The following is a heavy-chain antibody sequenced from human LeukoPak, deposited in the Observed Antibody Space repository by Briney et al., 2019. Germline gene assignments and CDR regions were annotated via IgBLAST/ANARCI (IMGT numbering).Heavy chain of an antibody. D-gene: IGHD3-22*01. CDR3: ARSDSSRYGWLDP. CDR1: GGSITSSSYY. Sequence: SETLSLTCTVSGGSITSSSYYWAWIRQPPGKGLEWIGSIFYVGDTYYIPSLESRITISVDTSRNQFSLKLYSVTAADTAVYYCARSDSSRYGWLDPWGRGTLVTVSS. J-gene: IGHJ5*02. CDR2: IFYVGDT. V-gene: IGHV4-39*01.